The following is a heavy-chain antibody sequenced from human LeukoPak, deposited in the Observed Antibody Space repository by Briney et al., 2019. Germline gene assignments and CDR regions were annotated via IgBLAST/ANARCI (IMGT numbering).Heavy chain of an antibody. CDR3: AGQKVGSSGYYSTSYYYYGMDV. CDR2: IYTSGST. V-gene: IGHV4-61*02. Sequence: PSQTLSLTCTVSGGSISSGSYYWSWIRQPAGKGLEWIGRIYTSGSTNYNPSLKSRVTISVDTSKNQFSLKLGSVTAADTAVYYCAGQKVGSSGYYSTSYYYYGMDVWGQGTTVTVSS. D-gene: IGHD3-22*01. J-gene: IGHJ6*02. CDR1: GGSISSGSYY.